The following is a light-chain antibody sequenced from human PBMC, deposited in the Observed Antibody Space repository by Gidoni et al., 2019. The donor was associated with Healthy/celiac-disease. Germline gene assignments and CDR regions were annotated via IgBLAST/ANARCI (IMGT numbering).Light chain of an antibody. Sequence: DIVMTQSPDSLAVSLGERATLNCTSSQSVLYSSNKKNYLAWYQQKPGQPPKLRIYWASTREAGVPDRFSGSGSGTDFTLTISSLQAEDVAVYYCQQYYSTSYTFXXXTKLEIK. J-gene: IGKJ2*01. CDR1: QSVLYSSNKKNY. CDR3: QQYYSTSYT. CDR2: WAS. V-gene: IGKV4-1*01.